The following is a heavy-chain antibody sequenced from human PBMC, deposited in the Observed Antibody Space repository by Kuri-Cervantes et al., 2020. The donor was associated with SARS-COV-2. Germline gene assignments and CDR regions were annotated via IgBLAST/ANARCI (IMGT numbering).Heavy chain of an antibody. J-gene: IGHJ4*02. CDR3: ARTATTEFDY. D-gene: IGHD4-17*01. V-gene: IGHV3-9*01. CDR1: GFTFDDYA. CDR2: ISWNSGSI. Sequence: SLKISCAASGFTFDDYAMHWVRQAPGKGLEWVSGISWNSGSIGYADSVKGRFTISRDNAKNSLYLQMNSLRAEDTAVYYCARTATTEFDYWGQGTLVTVSS.